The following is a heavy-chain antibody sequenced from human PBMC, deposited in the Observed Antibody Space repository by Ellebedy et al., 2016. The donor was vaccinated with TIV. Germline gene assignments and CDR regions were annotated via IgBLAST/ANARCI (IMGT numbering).Heavy chain of an antibody. J-gene: IGHJ5*02. CDR2: ISSSGRIM. D-gene: IGHD5-12*01. CDR1: GFTFSDYY. V-gene: IGHV3-11*01. CDR3: ARAFDGNSGHDVPFDP. Sequence: GESLKISCAASGFTFSDYYMTWIRQAPGKGLEWVAYISSSGRIMYHADSVKGRFTISRDNAKNSLYLQMNSLRAEDTAGYYWARAFDGNSGHDVPFDPWGQGILVTVSS.